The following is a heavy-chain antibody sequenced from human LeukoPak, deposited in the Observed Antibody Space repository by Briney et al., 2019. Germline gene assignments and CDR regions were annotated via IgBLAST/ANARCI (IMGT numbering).Heavy chain of an antibody. V-gene: IGHV3-74*01. CDR2: INSDGSST. D-gene: IGHD6-19*01. CDR1: GFTFSSYW. J-gene: IGHJ4*02. Sequence: PGGSLRLSCEASGFTFSSYWMHWVRQAPGQGLVWVSRINSDGSSTSYADSVKGRFTISRDNAKNTLYLQMNSLRAEDTAVYYCARVEQQWLVHFDYWGQGTLVTVSS. CDR3: ARVEQQWLVHFDY.